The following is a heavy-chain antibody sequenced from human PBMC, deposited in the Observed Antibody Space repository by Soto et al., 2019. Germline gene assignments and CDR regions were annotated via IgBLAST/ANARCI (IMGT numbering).Heavy chain of an antibody. CDR2: IIPILGIA. V-gene: IGHV1-69*02. CDR1: GGTFSSYT. Sequence: GASVKVSCKASGGTFSSYTISWVRQAPGQGLEWMGRIIPILGIANYAQKFQGRVTITADKSTSTAYMELSSLRSEDTAVYYCARGDCSSTSCYGSPIYYYSYMDVWGKGTTVTVSS. J-gene: IGHJ6*03. D-gene: IGHD2-2*01. CDR3: ARGDCSSTSCYGSPIYYYSYMDV.